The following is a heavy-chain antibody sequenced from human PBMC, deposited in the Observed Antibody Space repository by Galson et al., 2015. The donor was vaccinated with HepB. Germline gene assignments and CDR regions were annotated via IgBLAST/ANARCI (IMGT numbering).Heavy chain of an antibody. CDR1: GFTFSSYW. Sequence: SLRLSCAASGFTFSSYWMSWVRQAPGKGLEWVANIKQDGSGKYYVDSVKGRFTISRDNAKNSLYLQMNSLRAEDTAVYYCAREASSGWSYYYYYGMDVWGQGTTVTVSS. CDR2: IKQDGSGK. CDR3: AREASSGWSYYYYYGMDV. V-gene: IGHV3-7*01. J-gene: IGHJ6*02. D-gene: IGHD6-19*01.